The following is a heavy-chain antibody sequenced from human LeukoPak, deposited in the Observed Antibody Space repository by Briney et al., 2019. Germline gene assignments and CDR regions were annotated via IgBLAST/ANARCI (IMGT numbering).Heavy chain of an antibody. CDR3: ARDSPINYYDSSGYYYDGAFDI. J-gene: IGHJ3*02. V-gene: IGHV4-59*11. CDR2: IYYSGST. CDR1: GGSISPHY. Sequence: SETLSLTCTVSGGSISPHYWSWIRQVPGKGLEWIGYIYYSGSTNYNPSLKSRVTISVDTSKNQFSLKLSSVTAADTAVYYCARDSPINYYDSSGYYYDGAFDIWGQGTMVTVSS. D-gene: IGHD3-22*01.